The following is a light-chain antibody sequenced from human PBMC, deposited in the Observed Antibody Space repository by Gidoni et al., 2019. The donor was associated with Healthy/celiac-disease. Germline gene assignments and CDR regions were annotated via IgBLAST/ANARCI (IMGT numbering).Light chain of an antibody. Sequence: DSVLPQSPGTLSLSPGERATLSCRASQSVSSNYLAWYQKKPGQAPRLLIYGASSRAAGIPNRFSSSGSRADFTITISRLEPDVFAVYCCQQYSRSGTFGQGTKVEIK. CDR1: QSVSSNY. CDR3: QQYSRSGT. CDR2: GAS. V-gene: IGKV3-20*01. J-gene: IGKJ1*01.